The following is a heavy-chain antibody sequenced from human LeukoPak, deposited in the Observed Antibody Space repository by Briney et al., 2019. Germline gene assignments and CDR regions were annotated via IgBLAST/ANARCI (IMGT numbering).Heavy chain of an antibody. Sequence: GGSLRLSCAASGFTFRSHGMQWVRQGPGKGLGWVATISHDGSDIFYVESGKGRFTISRDNSKTTVYLQMTGLRTDDTGVYYCARVRDPFRWTRTLDHWGQGTRVIVSS. V-gene: IGHV3-30*03. D-gene: IGHD4-23*01. CDR3: ARVRDPFRWTRTLDH. CDR1: GFTFRSHG. J-gene: IGHJ4*02. CDR2: ISHDGSDI.